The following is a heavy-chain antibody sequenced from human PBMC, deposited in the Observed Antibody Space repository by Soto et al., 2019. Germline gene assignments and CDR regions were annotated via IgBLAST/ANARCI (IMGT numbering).Heavy chain of an antibody. CDR3: AREDGSGSLEDY. D-gene: IGHD1-26*01. CDR2: IIPIFGTA. J-gene: IGHJ4*02. Sequence: ASVKVSCKASGGTFSSYAISWVRQAPGQGLEWMGGIIPIFGTANYAQKFQGRVTITADESTSTAYMELSSLRSEDTAVYYCAREDGSGSLEDYWGQGTLVTVSS. V-gene: IGHV1-69*13. CDR1: GGTFSSYA.